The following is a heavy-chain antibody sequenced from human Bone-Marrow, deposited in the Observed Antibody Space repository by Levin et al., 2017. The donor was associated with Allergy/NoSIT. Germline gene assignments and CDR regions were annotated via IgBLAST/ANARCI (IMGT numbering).Heavy chain of an antibody. V-gene: IGHV3-7*01. CDR1: GFTFSTYW. CDR2: IKPDESDK. CDR3: VRSDEGGMDV. Sequence: GGSLRLSCGASGFTFSTYWMSWVRQAPGKGLEWVANIKPDESDKYYVDSVKGRFTISRDNAKNSLYLQMNSLRVDDTAVYYCVRSDEGGMDVWGQGTTVTVSS. J-gene: IGHJ6*02.